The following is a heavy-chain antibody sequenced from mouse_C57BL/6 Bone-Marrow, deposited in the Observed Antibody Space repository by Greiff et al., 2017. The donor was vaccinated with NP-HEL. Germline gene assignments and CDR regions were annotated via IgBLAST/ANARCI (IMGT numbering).Heavy chain of an antibody. J-gene: IGHJ2*01. D-gene: IGHD3-2*02. CDR1: GYTFTSYG. CDR2: IYPRSGNT. V-gene: IGHV1-81*01. Sequence: VKLQESGAELARPGASVKLSCKASGYTFTSYGISWVKQRTGQGLEWIGEIYPRSGNTYYNEKFKGKATLTADKSSSTAYMELRSLTSEDSAVYFCARWGAQDRLDYWGQGTTLTVSS. CDR3: ARWGAQDRLDY.